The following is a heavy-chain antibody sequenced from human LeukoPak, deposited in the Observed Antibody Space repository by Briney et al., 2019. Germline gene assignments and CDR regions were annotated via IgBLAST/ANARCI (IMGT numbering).Heavy chain of an antibody. J-gene: IGHJ3*02. CDR3: ARSPDYYYDSSGYYVDAFDI. CDR1: GYTFTSYY. CDR2: INPSGGST. D-gene: IGHD3-22*01. V-gene: IGHV1-46*01. Sequence: ASVKVSCKASGYTFTSYYMHWVRQAPGQGLEWMGIINPSGGSTSYAQKFQGRVTMTRDTSTSTVYMELSSLRSEDTAVYYCARSPDYYYDSSGYYVDAFDIWGQGTMVTVSS.